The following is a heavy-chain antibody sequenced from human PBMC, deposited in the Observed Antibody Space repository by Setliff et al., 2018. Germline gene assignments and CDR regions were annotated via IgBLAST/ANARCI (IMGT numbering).Heavy chain of an antibody. V-gene: IGHV4-34*01. D-gene: IGHD2-2*01. CDR1: GGTFTYYY. J-gene: IGHJ6*03. Sequence: PSETLSLTCAASGGTFTYYYWTWIRQSPAKGLEWIGEITHTGTTGSTKYNSSLKSRVTMSIDTSKNQFSLMVTSVTAADTAVYYCARVVPYQYMDVWGKGTTVTVSS. CDR2: ITHTGTTGST. CDR3: ARVVPYQYMDV.